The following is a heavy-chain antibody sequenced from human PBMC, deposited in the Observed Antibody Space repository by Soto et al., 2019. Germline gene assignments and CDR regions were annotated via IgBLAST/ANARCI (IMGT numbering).Heavy chain of an antibody. CDR3: ARDSVYYGDYELNYFDY. D-gene: IGHD4-17*01. J-gene: IGHJ4*02. V-gene: IGHV3-11*05. CDR1: GFTFSDYY. Sequence: GGSLRLSCAASGFTFSDYYMSWIRQAPGKGLEWVSYISSTSYTNYADSVKCRFTISRDNAKNSLYLQMNSLRAEDTAVYYCARDSVYYGDYELNYFDYWGQGTLVTVSS. CDR2: ISSTSYT.